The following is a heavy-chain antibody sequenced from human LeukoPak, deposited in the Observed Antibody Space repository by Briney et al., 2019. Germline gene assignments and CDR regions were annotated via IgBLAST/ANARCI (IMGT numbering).Heavy chain of an antibody. CDR2: IKQDGSEK. J-gene: IGHJ4*02. CDR1: GFTFSSYA. D-gene: IGHD1-14*01. Sequence: GGSLRLSCAASGFTFSSYAMRWVRQAPGKGLEWVANIKQDGSEKYYVDSVKGRFTISRDNAKNSLYLQMNSLRAEDTAVYYCARDRYDSFDYWGQGTLVTVSS. CDR3: ARDRYDSFDY. V-gene: IGHV3-7*01.